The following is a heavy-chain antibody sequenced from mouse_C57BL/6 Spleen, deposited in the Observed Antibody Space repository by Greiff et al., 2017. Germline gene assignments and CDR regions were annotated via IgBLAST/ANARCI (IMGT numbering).Heavy chain of an antibody. V-gene: IGHV1-80*01. J-gene: IGHJ2*01. D-gene: IGHD3-3*01. CDR2: IYPGDGDT. Sequence: QVQLQQSGAELVKPGASVKISCKASGYAFSSYWMNWVKQRPGKGLEWIGQIYPGDGDTNYNGKFKGKATLTADKSSSPSYMQLSSLTAEDAAVYFCARGTGTLFDYWGQGTTLTVSS. CDR1: GYAFSSYW. CDR3: ARGTGTLFDY.